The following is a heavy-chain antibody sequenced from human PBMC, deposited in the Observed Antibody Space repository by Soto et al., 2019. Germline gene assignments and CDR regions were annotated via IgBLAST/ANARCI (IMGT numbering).Heavy chain of an antibody. CDR3: ARAGCSSTSCYTWEDNWFDP. V-gene: IGHV4-30-4*01. J-gene: IGHJ5*02. Sequence: NPSETLSLTCTVSGGSISSGDYYWSWIRQPPGKGLEWIGYIYYSGSTYYNPSLKSRVTISVDTSKNQFSLKLSSVTAADTAVYYCARAGCSSTSCYTWEDNWFDPWGQGTLVTVSS. D-gene: IGHD2-2*02. CDR2: IYYSGST. CDR1: GGSISSGDYY.